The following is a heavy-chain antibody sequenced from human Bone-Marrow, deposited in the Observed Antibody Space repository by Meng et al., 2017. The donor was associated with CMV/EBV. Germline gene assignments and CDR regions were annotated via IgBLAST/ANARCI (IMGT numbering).Heavy chain of an antibody. CDR1: GYTFTSYG. J-gene: IGHJ4*02. Sequence: KVSCKASGYTFTSYGISWVRQAPGQGLEWMGIIYPGDSDTRYSPSFQGQVTISADKSISTAYLQWSSLKASDTAMYYCAREYCSSTSCYFGGYWGQGTLVTVSS. V-gene: IGHV5-51*01. CDR3: AREYCSSTSCYFGGY. D-gene: IGHD2-2*01. CDR2: IYPGDSDT.